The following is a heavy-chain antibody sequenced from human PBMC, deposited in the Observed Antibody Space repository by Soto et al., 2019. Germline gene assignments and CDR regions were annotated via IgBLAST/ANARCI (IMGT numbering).Heavy chain of an antibody. CDR1: GLTFSNFG. D-gene: IGHD2-15*01. CDR3: ARDPPYCSGGTCYSVGFDF. J-gene: IGHJ4*02. Sequence: GGSLRLSCAASGLTFSNFGMHWVRQAPGKGLEWVTVIWSDGSTNYYSDSVKGRFTISRDNSENTLYLQMNSLIAADTAVYYCARDPPYCSGGTCYSVGFDFWGQGALVTVSS. CDR2: IWSDGSTN. V-gene: IGHV3-33*01.